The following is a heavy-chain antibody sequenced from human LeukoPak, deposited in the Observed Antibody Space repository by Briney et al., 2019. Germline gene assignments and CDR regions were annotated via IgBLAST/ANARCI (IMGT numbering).Heavy chain of an antibody. CDR1: GDSINDAGYS. CDR2: TSYSGST. CDR3: ARAVRPVFIVVVPAATYYYYMDV. V-gene: IGHV4-30-4*07. D-gene: IGHD2-2*01. J-gene: IGHJ6*03. Sequence: PSETLSLTCAVSGDSINDAGYSWTWIRQPPGKGLEWIGHTSYSGSTYYNPSLKSRVSISVDTSRTQFFLKLSSVTAADTAVYYCARAVRPVFIVVVPAATYYYYMDVWGKGTTVTVSS.